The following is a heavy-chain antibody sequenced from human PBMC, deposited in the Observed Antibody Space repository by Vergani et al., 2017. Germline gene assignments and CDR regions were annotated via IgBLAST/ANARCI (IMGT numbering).Heavy chain of an antibody. D-gene: IGHD3-9*01. CDR2: INPSGGHT. Sequence: QVQVVQSGAEVKKSGASVKVSCKTSGYTFSNYYMHWVRQAPGQGLEWMGIINPSGGHTNYAQKFQGRVTMTRDTSTSTVYMELSSLRSEDTAIYYCARRDYGILTGYRYWGQGTLVNVSA. CDR3: ARRDYGILTGYRY. V-gene: IGHV1-46*03. CDR1: GYTFSNYY. J-gene: IGHJ4*02.